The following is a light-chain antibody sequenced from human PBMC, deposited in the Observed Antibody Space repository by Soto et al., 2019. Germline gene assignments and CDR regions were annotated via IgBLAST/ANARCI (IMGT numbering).Light chain of an antibody. CDR1: QSVSSAY. V-gene: IGKV3-20*01. CDR3: QQYGNSAIT. J-gene: IGKJ5*01. Sequence: EIVLTQSPATLSLSPVERATLSCRASQSVSSAYSAWYQQKPGQAPRLLIYGVSTRATGIADRFSGSGSGTDFTLTISRLEPEDFAVYYCQQYGNSAITFGQGTRLEIK. CDR2: GVS.